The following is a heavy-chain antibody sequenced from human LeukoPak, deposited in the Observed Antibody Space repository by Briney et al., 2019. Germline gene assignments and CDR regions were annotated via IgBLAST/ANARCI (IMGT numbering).Heavy chain of an antibody. V-gene: IGHV3-23*01. CDR1: GIGLSNYA. D-gene: IGHD2-21*02. CDR3: AKKEGDTYASWYMDA. CDR2: ISERGGST. J-gene: IGHJ6*03. Sequence: GGSLRLSCVVSGIGLSNYAMTWVRQAPGKGLEWVSYISERGGSTTYADSVKGRFTISRDTSLNTLYLQMNNLRAEDTATYYCAKKEGDTYASWYMDAWGKGTTVTVSS.